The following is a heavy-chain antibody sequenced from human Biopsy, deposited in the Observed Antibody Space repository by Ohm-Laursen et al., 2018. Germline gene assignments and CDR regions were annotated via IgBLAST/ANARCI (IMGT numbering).Heavy chain of an antibody. V-gene: IGHV1-69*04. CDR1: GDTFTTSA. Sequence: GSSVKVSCKASGDTFTTSATSWARQVPGQGLDWMGRIIPILGTVDYGQNFQGRVTIRADTSTTFLELTSLRYDDTAVYYCASGDIGGIGLDVWGLGTTVTVSS. D-gene: IGHD3-10*01. J-gene: IGHJ6*02. CDR3: ASGDIGGIGLDV. CDR2: IIPILGTV.